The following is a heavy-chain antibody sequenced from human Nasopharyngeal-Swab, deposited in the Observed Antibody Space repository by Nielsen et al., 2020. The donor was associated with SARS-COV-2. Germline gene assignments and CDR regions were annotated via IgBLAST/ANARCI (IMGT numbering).Heavy chain of an antibody. J-gene: IGHJ6*03. CDR3: ARGAERDYYYYYYMDV. Sequence: SETLSLTCAVYGGSFSGYYWSWIRQPPGKGLEWIGEINHSGSTNYNPSLKSRVTISVDTSKNQFSLKLSSVTAADTAVYYYARGAERDYYYYYYMDVWGKGTTVTVSS. CDR2: INHSGST. CDR1: GGSFSGYY. D-gene: IGHD1-1*01. V-gene: IGHV4-34*01.